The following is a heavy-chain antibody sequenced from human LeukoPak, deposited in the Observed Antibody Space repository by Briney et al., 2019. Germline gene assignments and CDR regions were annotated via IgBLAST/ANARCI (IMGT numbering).Heavy chain of an antibody. V-gene: IGHV4-30-4*01. J-gene: IGHJ4*02. CDR3: ARVGDYGDLPSDY. Sequence: SSETLSLTCTVSGGSISSGDYYWSWIRQPPGKGLEWIGYIYYSGSTYYNPSLKSRVTISVDTSKNQFSLKLSSVTAADTAVYYCARVGDYGDLPSDYWGQGTLVTVSS. CDR2: IYYSGST. CDR1: GGSISSGDYY. D-gene: IGHD4-17*01.